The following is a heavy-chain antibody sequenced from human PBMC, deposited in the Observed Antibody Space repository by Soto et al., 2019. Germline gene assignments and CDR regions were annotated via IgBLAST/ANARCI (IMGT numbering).Heavy chain of an antibody. CDR1: GYTFTSYG. J-gene: IGHJ4*02. Sequence: ASVKVSCKASGYTFTSYGISWVRQAPGQGLEWMGWISAYNGNTNYAQKLQGRVTMTTDTSTSTAYMELRSLRSDDTAVYYCARIRGYYDSSGYWDFDYWGQGTLVTVSS. D-gene: IGHD3-22*01. CDR2: ISAYNGNT. V-gene: IGHV1-18*01. CDR3: ARIRGYYDSSGYWDFDY.